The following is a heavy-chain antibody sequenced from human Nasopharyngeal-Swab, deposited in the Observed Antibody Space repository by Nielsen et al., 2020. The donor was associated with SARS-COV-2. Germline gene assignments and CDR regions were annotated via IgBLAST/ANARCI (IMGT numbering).Heavy chain of an antibody. CDR1: GGSISSSSYY. Sequence: SETLSLTCTVPGGSISSSSYYWGWIRQPPGKGLAWIGSIYYSGSTYYNPSLKSRVTIAVETSKNQFSLKLSSVTAADTAVYYCARDARGYYDFWSGFFDNWFDPWGQGTLVTVSS. V-gene: IGHV4-39*07. CDR3: ARDARGYYDFWSGFFDNWFDP. CDR2: IYYSGST. D-gene: IGHD3-3*01. J-gene: IGHJ5*02.